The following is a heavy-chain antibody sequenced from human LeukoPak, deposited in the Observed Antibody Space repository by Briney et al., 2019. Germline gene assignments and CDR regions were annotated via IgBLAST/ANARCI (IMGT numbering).Heavy chain of an antibody. D-gene: IGHD4-11*01. V-gene: IGHV3-9*01. CDR1: GFTFDDYA. J-gene: IGHJ1*01. CDR2: ISWNSGSI. CDR3: AKDYDYQIQYFQH. Sequence: GRSLRLSCAASGFTFDDYAMHWVRQAPGKGLEWVSGISWNSGSIGYADSVKGRFTISRDNAKNSLYLQMNSLRAEDTALYYCAKDYDYQIQYFQHWGQGTLVTVSS.